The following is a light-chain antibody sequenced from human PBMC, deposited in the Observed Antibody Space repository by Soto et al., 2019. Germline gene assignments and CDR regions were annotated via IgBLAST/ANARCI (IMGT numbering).Light chain of an antibody. Sequence: QSVLTQPPSASGSPGQSVAISCTGTSSDVGGYNYVSWYQQHPGKAPKLMIYDVSIRPSGVSDRFSGSKSGNTASLTISGLQAEDEADYYCSSYTSSSTVVFGGGTKLTVL. J-gene: IGLJ3*02. V-gene: IGLV2-14*01. CDR3: SSYTSSSTVV. CDR1: SSDVGGYNY. CDR2: DVS.